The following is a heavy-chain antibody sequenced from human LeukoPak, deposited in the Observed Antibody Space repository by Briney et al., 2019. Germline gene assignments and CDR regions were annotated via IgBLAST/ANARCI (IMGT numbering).Heavy chain of an antibody. CDR2: INPNSGGT. D-gene: IGHD2-2*01. J-gene: IGHJ4*02. V-gene: IGHV1-2*02. Sequence: ASVKVSCKASGYTFTGYYMHWVRQAPGQGLEWMGWINPNSGGTNYAQKFQGRVTMTRDTSISTVYMELSRLRSDDTAAYYCASQICSSSSCYLYIDYWGQGTLVTVSS. CDR3: ASQICSSSSCYLYIDY. CDR1: GYTFTGYY.